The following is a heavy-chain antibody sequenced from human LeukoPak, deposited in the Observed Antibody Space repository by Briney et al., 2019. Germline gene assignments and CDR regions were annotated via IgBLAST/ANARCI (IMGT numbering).Heavy chain of an antibody. CDR2: ISGSGGST. J-gene: IGHJ4*02. CDR3: AKASAMIVVVSKHFDY. V-gene: IGHV3-23*01. D-gene: IGHD3-22*01. Sequence: PGGSLRLSCTVSGLPFSDAWMSWVRQAPGKGLEWVSAISGSGGSTYYADSVKGRFTISRDNSKNTLYLQMNSLRAEDTAVYYCAKASAMIVVVSKHFDYWGQGTLVTVSS. CDR1: GLPFSDAW.